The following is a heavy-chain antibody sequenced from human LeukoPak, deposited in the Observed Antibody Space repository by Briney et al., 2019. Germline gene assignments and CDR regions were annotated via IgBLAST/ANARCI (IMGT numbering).Heavy chain of an antibody. CDR1: GFTFSSYG. V-gene: IGHV3-33*01. CDR3: ARAGYYGDSVYFDY. D-gene: IGHD4-17*01. Sequence: GRSLRLSCAASGFTFSSYGMHWVRQAPGKGLEWVAVIWYDGSNKYYADSVKGRFTISRDNSKNTLYLQMNSLRAEDTAVYYWARAGYYGDSVYFDYWGQGTLVTVSS. CDR2: IWYDGSNK. J-gene: IGHJ4*02.